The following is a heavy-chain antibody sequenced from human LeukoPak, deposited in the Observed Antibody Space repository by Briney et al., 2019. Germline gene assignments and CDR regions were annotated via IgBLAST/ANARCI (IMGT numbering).Heavy chain of an antibody. CDR2: INPDGTTT. CDR3: VRIATVTTPDY. Sequence: GGSLRLSCAASGFTFSSYWMHWVRQPLGKGLVWVSRINPDGTTTNYADSVKGRFTISRDNAKNTLYLQMNILTVEDTALYYCVRIATVTTPDYWGQGTLVTVSS. J-gene: IGHJ4*02. V-gene: IGHV3-74*01. D-gene: IGHD4-17*01. CDR1: GFTFSSYW.